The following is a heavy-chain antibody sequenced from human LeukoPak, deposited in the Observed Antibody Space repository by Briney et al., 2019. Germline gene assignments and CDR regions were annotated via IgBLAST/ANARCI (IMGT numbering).Heavy chain of an antibody. CDR1: GGSISSSNW. V-gene: IGHV4-4*02. D-gene: IGHD3-10*01. CDR3: ASKAMVRYYFDY. Sequence: PSETLSLTCAVSGGSISSSNWWSWVRQPPGKGLEWIGEIYRSGSTNYNPSLKSRVTISVDKSKNQFSLKLSSVTAADTAVYYCASKAMVRYYFDYWGQGTLVTVSS. CDR2: IYRSGST. J-gene: IGHJ4*02.